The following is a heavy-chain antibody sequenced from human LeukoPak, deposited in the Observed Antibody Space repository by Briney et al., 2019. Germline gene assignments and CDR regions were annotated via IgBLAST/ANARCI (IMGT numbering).Heavy chain of an antibody. CDR3: ANWPDAFDI. Sequence: GGSLRLSCAASGFTFSSYAMSGVPQAPGKGLEWVSAISGSGGSTYYADSVKGRFTISRDNSKNTLYLQMNSLRAEDTAVYYCANWPDAFDIWGQGTMVTVSS. J-gene: IGHJ3*02. CDR2: ISGSGGST. CDR1: GFTFSSYA. V-gene: IGHV3-23*01.